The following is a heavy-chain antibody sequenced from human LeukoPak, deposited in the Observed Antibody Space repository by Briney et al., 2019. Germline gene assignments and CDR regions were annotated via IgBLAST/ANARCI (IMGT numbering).Heavy chain of an antibody. V-gene: IGHV4-59*01. CDR2: IYYVGTI. CDR3: ARGIWVGAKDYFDR. Sequence: TSETLSLTCTVSGGSISSDYWSWIREPPGKGREWIGYIYYVGTISYNLSLESRVTISIDTSKTHFSLILNSVTAADTAVYFCARGIWVGAKDYFDRWGQGTLITVSS. J-gene: IGHJ4*02. CDR1: GGSISSDY. D-gene: IGHD3-10*01.